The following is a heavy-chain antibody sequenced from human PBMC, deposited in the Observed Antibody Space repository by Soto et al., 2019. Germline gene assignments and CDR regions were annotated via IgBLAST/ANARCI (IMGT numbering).Heavy chain of an antibody. CDR2: IYAGDSDT. V-gene: IGHV5-51*01. CDR1: GYRFNRHW. J-gene: IGHJ6*03. Sequence: GESLNLSCNGSGYRFNRHWCGWVRPLPGKGLEWMGIIYAGDSDTRYSPSFQGQVTISADKSISTAYLQWSILKSSDTATYSCGIRERGVVLEIRGKGKTVTFSS. D-gene: IGHD3-3*01. CDR3: GIRERGVVLEI.